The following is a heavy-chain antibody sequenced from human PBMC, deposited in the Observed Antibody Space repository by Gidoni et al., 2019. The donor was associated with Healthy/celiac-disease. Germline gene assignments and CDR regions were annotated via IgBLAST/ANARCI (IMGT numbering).Heavy chain of an antibody. Sequence: QVQLLQSGAEVKKPGSAVKVCCKASGVPFSSYATSWVLPAPGQGLEWLGGIIRIFGTANYAQKFKGRVTITADESTSTAYMELSSLRSEDTAVYYCARGRYYGSGSYYREEAYYYYGMDVWGQGTTVTVSS. CDR2: IIRIFGTA. CDR1: GVPFSSYA. CDR3: ARGRYYGSGSYYREEAYYYYGMDV. D-gene: IGHD3-10*01. J-gene: IGHJ6*02. V-gene: IGHV1-69*01.